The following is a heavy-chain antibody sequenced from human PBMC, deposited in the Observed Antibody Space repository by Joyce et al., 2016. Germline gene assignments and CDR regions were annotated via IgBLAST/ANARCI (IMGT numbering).Heavy chain of an antibody. Sequence: LQLQESGPGQVRPSETLSLTCTVSGGSISGSPYYWGWVRQPPGKELEWIGSVYHIGSTYYNPSLESRVTISVDTSKNQFSLKLRSVTAADTAVYYCARRHDYSQVAISSHFDYWGQGSPVTISS. CDR1: GGSISGSPYY. CDR2: VYHIGST. D-gene: IGHD4-11*01. J-gene: IGHJ4*02. V-gene: IGHV4-39*01. CDR3: ARRHDYSQVAISSHFDY.